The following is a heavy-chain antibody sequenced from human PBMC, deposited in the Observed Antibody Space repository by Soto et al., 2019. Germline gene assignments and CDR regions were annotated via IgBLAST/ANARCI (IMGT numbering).Heavy chain of an antibody. D-gene: IGHD3-10*02. CDR1: GFTFSSYA. V-gene: IGHV3-30-3*01. CDR2: ISYDGSNK. CDR3: ARYVYGMDV. J-gene: IGHJ6*02. Sequence: QVQLVESGGGVVQPGRSLRLSCAASGFTFSSYAMHWVRQAPGKGLEWVAVISYDGSNKYYADSVKGRFTISRDNSKNTLYLQMNSLRAEDTAVYYCARYVYGMDVWGQGTTVTVSS.